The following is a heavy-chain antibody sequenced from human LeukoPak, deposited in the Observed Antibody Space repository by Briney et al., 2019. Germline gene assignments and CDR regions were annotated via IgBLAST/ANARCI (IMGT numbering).Heavy chain of an antibody. D-gene: IGHD4-17*01. V-gene: IGHV1-69*13. J-gene: IGHJ6*03. Sequence: GASVKVSCKASGGTFSSYAISWVRQAPGQGLEWMGGIIPIFGTANHAQKFRGRVTITADESTSTAYMELRSLRSDDTAVYYCARDTDYGDYEPQYYYYYMDVWGKGTTVTISS. CDR1: GGTFSSYA. CDR3: ARDTDYGDYEPQYYYYYMDV. CDR2: IIPIFGTA.